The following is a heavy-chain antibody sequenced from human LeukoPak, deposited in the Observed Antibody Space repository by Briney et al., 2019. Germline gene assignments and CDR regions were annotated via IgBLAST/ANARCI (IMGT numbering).Heavy chain of an antibody. J-gene: IGHJ6*02. CDR2: IRVYNGDT. Sequence: ASVKVSCKASGYTFTSYGISWVRQAPGQGLEWMGWIRVYNGDTNYAQKLQGRVTMTTDTSTSTAYMELRSLRSDDTAVYYCARVDYYGSGSYYIPGQYFYYYYGMDVWGQGTTVTVSS. CDR3: ARVDYYGSGSYYIPGQYFYYYYGMDV. CDR1: GYTFTSYG. D-gene: IGHD3-10*01. V-gene: IGHV1-18*01.